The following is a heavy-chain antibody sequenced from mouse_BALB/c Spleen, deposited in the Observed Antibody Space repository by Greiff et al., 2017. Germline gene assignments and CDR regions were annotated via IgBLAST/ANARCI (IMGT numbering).Heavy chain of an antibody. V-gene: IGHV1S127*01. Sequence: QVQLQQSGAELVKPGASVKMSCKASGYTFTSYWMHWVKQRPGQGLEWIGTIDPSDSYTSYNQKFKGKATLTVDTSSSTAYMQLSSLTSEDSAVYYCTRSGTKNAMDYWGQGTSVTVSS. CDR1: GYTFTSYW. CDR2: IDPSDSYT. J-gene: IGHJ4*01. D-gene: IGHD2-14*01. CDR3: TRSGTKNAMDY.